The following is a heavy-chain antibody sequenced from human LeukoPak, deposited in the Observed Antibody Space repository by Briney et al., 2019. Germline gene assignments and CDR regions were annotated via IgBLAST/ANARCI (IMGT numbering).Heavy chain of an antibody. J-gene: IGHJ4*02. D-gene: IGHD6-19*01. CDR2: ISGSGGST. CDR3: AKVMWDSSGWYDSFDY. V-gene: IGHV3-23*01. Sequence: GGSLRLSCAASGFTFSSYAMSWVRQAPGKGLEWVSAISGSGGSTYYADSVKGRFTISRDNSKNTLYLQMNSLGAEDTAVYYCAKVMWDSSGWYDSFDYWGQGTLVTVSS. CDR1: GFTFSSYA.